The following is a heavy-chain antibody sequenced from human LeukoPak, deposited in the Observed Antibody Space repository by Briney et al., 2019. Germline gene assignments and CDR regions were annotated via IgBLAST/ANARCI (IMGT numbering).Heavy chain of an antibody. CDR2: INTDGSST. CDR3: ARDGGNALRGYYMDV. D-gene: IGHD4-23*01. CDR1: GFTLSSYW. Sequence: TGGSLSLSCAASGFTLSSYWMHWVRQAPGKGLVWVSRINTDGSSTSYADSVKGRFTISRDNAKNSLYLQMNSLRAEDTAVYYCARDGGNALRGYYMDVWGKGTTVTVSS. V-gene: IGHV3-74*01. J-gene: IGHJ6*03.